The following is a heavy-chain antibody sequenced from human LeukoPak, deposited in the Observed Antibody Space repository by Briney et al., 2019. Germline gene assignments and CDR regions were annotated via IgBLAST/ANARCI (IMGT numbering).Heavy chain of an antibody. V-gene: IGHV2-5*02. D-gene: IGHD2-15*01. Sequence: SGPTLVKPTQTLTLTCTFSGFSLSTGGVGVGWIRQPPGKALEWLALIYWDDDKRYSPSLKSRLTITKDTSKNQVVLIMTNMDPVDTATYHCAHRPPYCSGGSCGAFDIWGQGTMVTVSS. CDR1: GFSLSTGGVG. J-gene: IGHJ3*02. CDR3: AHRPPYCSGGSCGAFDI. CDR2: IYWDDDK.